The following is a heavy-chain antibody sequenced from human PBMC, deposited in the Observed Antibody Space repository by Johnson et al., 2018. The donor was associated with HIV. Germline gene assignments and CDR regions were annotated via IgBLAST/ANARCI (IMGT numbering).Heavy chain of an antibody. V-gene: IGHV3-30-3*01. CDR3: ARDGYSYGDAFDI. D-gene: IGHD5-18*01. J-gene: IGHJ3*02. Sequence: QVQLVESGGGVVQPGRSLRLSCAASGFTFSSYAMHWVRQAPGKGLEWVAVISYDGSNKYYADSVKGRFTISTDNSKNTLYLQMNSLSAEDTAVYYWARDGYSYGDAFDIWGQGKMVSVSS. CDR2: ISYDGSNK. CDR1: GFTFSSYA.